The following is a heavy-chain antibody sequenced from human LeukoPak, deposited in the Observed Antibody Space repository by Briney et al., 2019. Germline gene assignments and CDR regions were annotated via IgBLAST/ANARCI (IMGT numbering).Heavy chain of an antibody. CDR3: ARLGYCSSTSCYTSYYYYGMDV. J-gene: IGHJ6*02. D-gene: IGHD2-2*02. Sequence: PSETLSLTCTVSGGSISSSSYYWGWIHQPPGKGLEWIGSIYYSGSTYYNPSLKSRVTISVDTSKNQFSLKLSSVTAADTAVYYCARLGYCSSTSCYTSYYYYGMDVWGQGTTVTVSS. V-gene: IGHV4-39*01. CDR1: GGSISSSSYY. CDR2: IYYSGST.